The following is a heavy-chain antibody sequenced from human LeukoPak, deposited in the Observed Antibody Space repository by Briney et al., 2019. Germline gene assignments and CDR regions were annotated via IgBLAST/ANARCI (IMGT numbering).Heavy chain of an antibody. CDR1: GFTFSSYA. CDR2: ISGSGGST. D-gene: IGHD5-12*01. CDR3: AKCEAYTGYVPHY. V-gene: IGHV3-23*01. Sequence: GGSLRLSCAASGFTFSSYAMSWVRQAPGKGLEWVSAISGSGGSTYYADSVKGRFAISRDNSGNTLYLQMNSLRAEDTAIYYCAKCEAYTGYVPHYWGQGTQVIVSS. J-gene: IGHJ4*02.